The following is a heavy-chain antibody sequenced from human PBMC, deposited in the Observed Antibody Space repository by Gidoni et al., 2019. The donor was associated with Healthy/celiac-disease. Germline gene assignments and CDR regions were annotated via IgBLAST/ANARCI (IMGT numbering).Heavy chain of an antibody. CDR3: AKNMDTVVTGWYFDL. D-gene: IGHD2-15*01. J-gene: IGHJ2*01. CDR2: ISGSGGST. V-gene: IGHV3-23*01. CDR1: GFTFSSFA. Sequence: EVQLLESGAGLVQPGGSLRLSCAASGFTFSSFAMSWVRQAPGKGLEWVSAISGSGGSTYYADSVKGRFTITRDNSKNTLYLQMNSLRAEDTAVYYCAKNMDTVVTGWYFDLWGRGTLVTVSS.